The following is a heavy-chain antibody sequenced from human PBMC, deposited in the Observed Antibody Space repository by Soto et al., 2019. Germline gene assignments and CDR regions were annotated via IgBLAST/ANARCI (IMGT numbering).Heavy chain of an antibody. J-gene: IGHJ6*02. D-gene: IGHD3-10*01. CDR2: ISYDGSDK. V-gene: IGHV3-30*03. CDR1: EFTFSSHG. Sequence: QVQLVESGGGVVQPGRSLRLSCAASEFTFSSHGMHWVRQAPGKGLEWVSYISYDGSDKRYGDSVKGRFTMSRDNSKNTLYLEMNSLSVEDTAFYYCATVLRVVIGFGMDVCGRGTTVTVAS. CDR3: ATVLRVVIGFGMDV.